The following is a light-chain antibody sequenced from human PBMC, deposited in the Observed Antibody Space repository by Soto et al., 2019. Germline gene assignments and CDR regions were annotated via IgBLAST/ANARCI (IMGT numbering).Light chain of an antibody. CDR1: SSNVGGYNY. Sequence: QSALTQPPSASGSPGESVSISCTGTSSNVGGYNYVSWYQQQPGKAPKLIVYEVDKRPSGVPDRFSGSKAGSTASLTVSGLQADDEADYYCSAYAGSIYVFGSGTKLTVL. J-gene: IGLJ1*01. CDR3: SAYAGSIYV. CDR2: EVD. V-gene: IGLV2-8*01.